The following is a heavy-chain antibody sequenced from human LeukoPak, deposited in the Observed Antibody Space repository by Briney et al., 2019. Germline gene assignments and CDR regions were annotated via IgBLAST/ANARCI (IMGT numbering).Heavy chain of an antibody. J-gene: IGHJ4*02. Sequence: GGSLRLSCAASGFTFSSYAMSWVRQAPGKGLEWVSAISGSGGSTYYADSVKGRFTISRDNSKNTLYLQMNSLRAEDTAVYYCAKGREVRYCSGGSCFDFDYWGQGTLVTVSS. CDR3: AKGREVRYCSGGSCFDFDY. CDR1: GFTFSSYA. V-gene: IGHV3-23*01. CDR2: ISGSGGST. D-gene: IGHD2-15*01.